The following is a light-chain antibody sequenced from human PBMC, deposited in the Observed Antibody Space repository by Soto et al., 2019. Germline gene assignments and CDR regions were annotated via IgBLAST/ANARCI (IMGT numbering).Light chain of an antibody. CDR3: QHYDNWPFT. Sequence: DIQLTQSPSALSASVGDRVTITCRASLSVSAWLAWYQVKPGKAPNLLIYKASILQSGVPSRFSGSASGAEFTLTISSLQSEDFAIYYCQHYDNWPFTFGQGTKLEI. V-gene: IGKV1-5*03. CDR1: LSVSAW. J-gene: IGKJ2*01. CDR2: KAS.